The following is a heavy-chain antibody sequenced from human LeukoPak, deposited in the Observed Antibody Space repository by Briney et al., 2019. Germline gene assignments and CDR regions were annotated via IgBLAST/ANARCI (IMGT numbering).Heavy chain of an antibody. CDR1: GFTFSSYW. V-gene: IGHV3-7*01. J-gene: IGHJ6*02. D-gene: IGHD2-15*01. CDR3: ARDQGELPPYYYYGMDV. CDR2: IKQDGSEK. Sequence: GGSLRLSCAASGFTFSSYWMSWVRQAPGKGLEWVANIKQDGSEKYYVDSVEGRFTISRDNAKNSLYLQMNSLRAEDTAVYYCARDQGELPPYYYYGMDVWGQGTTVTVSS.